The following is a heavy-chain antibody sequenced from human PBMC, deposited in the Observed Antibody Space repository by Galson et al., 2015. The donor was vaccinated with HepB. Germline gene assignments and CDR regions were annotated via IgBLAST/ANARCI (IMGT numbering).Heavy chain of an antibody. CDR1: GFTFSDYY. J-gene: IGHJ5*02. V-gene: IGHV3-11*01. D-gene: IGHD2-2*02. CDR2: ISSNGDTI. CDR3: ARDADCTRSSCHIVGNWFDP. Sequence: SLRLSCAASGFTFSDYYMSWIRQAPGKGLEWVSYISSNGDTIYYADSVKGRFTISRDNAKNSLYLQMNSLRAEDTAVYYCARDADCTRSSCHIVGNWFDPWGQGTLVTVSS.